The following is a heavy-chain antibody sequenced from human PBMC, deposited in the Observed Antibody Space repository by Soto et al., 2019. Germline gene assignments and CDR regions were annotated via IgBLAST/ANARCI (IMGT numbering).Heavy chain of an antibody. Sequence: ASVKVSCKVSGYTLTELSMHWVRQAPGKGLEWMGGFDPEDGETIYAQKFQGRVTMTEDTSTDTAYMELSSLRSEDTAVYYCASLGYCSGGSCYGYSGAFDIWGQGTMVTVSS. J-gene: IGHJ3*02. CDR3: ASLGYCSGGSCYGYSGAFDI. CDR1: GYTLTELS. D-gene: IGHD2-15*01. CDR2: FDPEDGET. V-gene: IGHV1-24*01.